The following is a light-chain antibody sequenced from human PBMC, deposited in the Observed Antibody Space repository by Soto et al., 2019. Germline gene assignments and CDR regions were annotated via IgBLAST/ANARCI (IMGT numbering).Light chain of an antibody. V-gene: IGKV1-27*01. Sequence: DIQMTQSPSSLSASVGDRLTITCRASHDIHTYLAWFQQKPGEVPKVLLYSASTLQSGVPSRCSSSGSRTDFTLPISGLPPEDVETYYRQRYDSPPWTCGQGNMAEIK. CDR1: HDIHTY. J-gene: IGKJ1*01. CDR2: SAS. CDR3: QRYDSPPWT.